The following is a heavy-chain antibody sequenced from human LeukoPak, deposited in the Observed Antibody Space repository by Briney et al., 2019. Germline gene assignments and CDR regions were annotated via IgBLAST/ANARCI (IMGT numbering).Heavy chain of an antibody. D-gene: IGHD3-10*02. CDR2: IKQEGSEK. Sequence: GGSLRLSCAASGFTFSSYWMSWVRQAPGKGLEWVANIKQEGSEKYYVDSVKGRFTISRDNAKNSLYLQMNSLRAEDTAVYYCAELGITMIGGVWGKGTTVTISS. J-gene: IGHJ6*04. CDR1: GFTFSSYW. V-gene: IGHV3-7*01. CDR3: AELGITMIGGV.